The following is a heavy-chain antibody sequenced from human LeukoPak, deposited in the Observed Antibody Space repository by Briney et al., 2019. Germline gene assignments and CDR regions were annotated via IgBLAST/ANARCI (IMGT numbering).Heavy chain of an antibody. Sequence: GGSLRLSCAASGFSFSGYAMNWVRQAPGKGLEWVSAISGSGGTIFYGDSVKGRFTISRDHSKNTLHLQMNSLRAEDTAVYYCAKVLGSRIAVSDPFDYWGQGTLDTVSS. D-gene: IGHD6-19*01. V-gene: IGHV3-23*01. CDR1: GFSFSGYA. J-gene: IGHJ4*02. CDR3: AKVLGSRIAVSDPFDY. CDR2: ISGSGGTI.